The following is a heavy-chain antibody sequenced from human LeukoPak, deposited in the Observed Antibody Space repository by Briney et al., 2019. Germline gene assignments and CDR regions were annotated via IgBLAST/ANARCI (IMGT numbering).Heavy chain of an antibody. V-gene: IGHV1-2*02. CDR2: INPNNGAT. D-gene: IGHD6-19*01. J-gene: IGHJ6*03. CDR1: GYTFTGYY. CDR3: VAGSGRNKNYYYYYYMDV. Sequence: ASVKVSCKASGYTFTGYYMHWVRQAPGQGLEWMGWINPNNGATKYAQKFQGRVTITADESTSTAYMELSSLRSEDTAVYYCVAGSGRNKNYYYYYYMDVWGKGTTVTISS.